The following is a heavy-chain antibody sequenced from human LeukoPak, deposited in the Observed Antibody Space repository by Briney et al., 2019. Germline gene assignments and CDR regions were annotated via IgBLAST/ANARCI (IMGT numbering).Heavy chain of an antibody. V-gene: IGHV3-30-3*01. CDR2: ISHDGSNK. D-gene: IGHD1-1*01. CDR3: AKEHPPFRRNGRKNYFDY. J-gene: IGHJ4*02. CDR1: GFTFSSYA. Sequence: PGRSLRLSCAASGFTFSSYAMHWVRQAPGKGLEWVAVISHDGSNKYYADSVKGRFTISRDNSKNTLYLQMNSLRAEDTAVYYCAKEHPPFRRNGRKNYFDYWGQGTLVTVSS.